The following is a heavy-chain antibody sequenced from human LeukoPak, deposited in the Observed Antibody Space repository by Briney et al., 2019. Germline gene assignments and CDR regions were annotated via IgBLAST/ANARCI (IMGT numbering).Heavy chain of an antibody. D-gene: IGHD6-13*01. J-gene: IGHJ4*02. CDR2: ISAYNGNT. V-gene: IGHV1-18*01. CDR3: ARVAAGQPAPPDDDN. Sequence: ASVKVSCKASGYTFTSYGISWVRQAPGQGLEWMGWISAYNGNTNYAQKLQGRVTMTTDTSTSTAYMELRSLRSDDTAVYYCARVAAGQPAPPDDDNWGQGTLVTVSS. CDR1: GYTFTSYG.